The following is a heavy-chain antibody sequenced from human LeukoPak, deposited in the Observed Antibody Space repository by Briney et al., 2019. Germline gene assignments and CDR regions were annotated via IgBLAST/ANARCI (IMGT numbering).Heavy chain of an antibody. CDR2: ISGSGGST. CDR1: GFTFSSYA. CDR3: AKGGGNYYDSSGYYY. V-gene: IGHV3-23*01. J-gene: IGHJ4*02. Sequence: PGGSLRLSCAASGFTFSSYAMSWVRQAPGKGLEWVSAISGSGGSTYYADSVKGWFTISRDNSKNTLYLQMNSLRAEDTAVYYCAKGGGNYYDSSGYYYWGQGTLVTVSS. D-gene: IGHD3-22*01.